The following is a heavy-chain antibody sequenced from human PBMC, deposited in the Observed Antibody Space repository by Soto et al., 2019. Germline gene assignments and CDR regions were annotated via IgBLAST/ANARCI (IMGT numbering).Heavy chain of an antibody. CDR1: GGTFSAYI. CDR2: INPVFHTT. Sequence: SVKVSCKASGGTFSAYIITWVRQAPGQGLEWMGGINPVFHTTNYAQRFQGRVTITADESTGTVYMDLTRLRSEDTAVYYCAREICASAGCYSWFDPWGQGTLVTVSS. J-gene: IGHJ5*02. CDR3: AREICASAGCYSWFDP. V-gene: IGHV1-69*13. D-gene: IGHD2-2*01.